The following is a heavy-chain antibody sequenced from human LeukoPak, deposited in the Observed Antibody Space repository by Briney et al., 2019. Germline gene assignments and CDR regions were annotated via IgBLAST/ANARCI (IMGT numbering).Heavy chain of an antibody. CDR1: GYTFTSYD. D-gene: IGHD3-10*01. J-gene: IGHJ6*03. CDR2: MNPNSGNT. Sequence: ASVKVSCKASGYTFTSYDISWVRQATGQGLEWMGWMNPNSGNTGYAQKFQGRATMTRNTSISTAYMELSSLRSEDTAVYYCAIRYGSGEKYYYYYYMDVWGKGTTVTVSS. V-gene: IGHV1-8*01. CDR3: AIRYGSGEKYYYYYYMDV.